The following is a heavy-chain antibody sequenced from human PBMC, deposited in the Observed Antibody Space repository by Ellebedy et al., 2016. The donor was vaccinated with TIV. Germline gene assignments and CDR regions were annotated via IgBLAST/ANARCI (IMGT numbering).Heavy chain of an antibody. Sequence: SETLSLXCTVSGYSISSGYYWGWIRQPPGKGLEWIGSIYHSGSTYYNPSLKSRVTISVDTSKNQFSLKLSSVTAADTAVYYCASLDYYDSSGYYSLYWYFDLWGRGTLVTVSS. CDR2: IYHSGST. V-gene: IGHV4-38-2*02. CDR3: ASLDYYDSSGYYSLYWYFDL. CDR1: GYSISSGYY. D-gene: IGHD3-22*01. J-gene: IGHJ2*01.